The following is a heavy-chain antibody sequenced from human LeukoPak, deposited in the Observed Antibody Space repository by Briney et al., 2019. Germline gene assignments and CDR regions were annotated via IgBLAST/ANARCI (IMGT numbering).Heavy chain of an antibody. CDR1: GGSISSSSYY. D-gene: IGHD6-13*01. CDR3: ARNLQHQNVRWFDP. J-gene: IGHJ5*02. CDR2: IYYSGST. Sequence: SETLSLTCTVSGGSISSSSYYWGWIRQPPGKGLEWIGSIYYSGSTSYNPSVKSRVTISVDTSKNQFSLKLSSVTAADTAVYYCARNLQHQNVRWFDPWGQGTLVTVSS. V-gene: IGHV4-39*07.